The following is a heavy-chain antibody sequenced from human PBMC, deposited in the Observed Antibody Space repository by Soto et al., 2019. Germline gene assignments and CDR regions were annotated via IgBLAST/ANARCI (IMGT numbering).Heavy chain of an antibody. D-gene: IGHD4-17*01. J-gene: IGHJ5*02. Sequence: QEQLVESGGGVVQPGTSLRLSCAASGFTFSSYGMHWVRQAPGKGLEWVAVTSHDGSNKFYADSVKGRFSIARDDSKNTLFLQMNSLRTEDTAVYYCAKERRDYGDYLVNNYFDTWGQGTLVTVSS. V-gene: IGHV3-30*18. CDR3: AKERRDYGDYLVNNYFDT. CDR2: TSHDGSNK. CDR1: GFTFSSYG.